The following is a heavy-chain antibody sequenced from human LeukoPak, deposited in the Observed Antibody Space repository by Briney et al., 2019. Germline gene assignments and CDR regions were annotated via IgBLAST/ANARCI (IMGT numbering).Heavy chain of an antibody. CDR3: VRDFHRRLYDTNYYFY. Sequence: RAGGSLRLSCAASGFTFSSYWMSWVRQAPGKGLEWVANIKQDGSEKYYVDSVKGRFTISRDNAKNSLYLQMNSLRAEDTAVYYCVRDFHRRLYDTNYYFYWGQGTLVTVSS. CDR1: GFTFSSYW. V-gene: IGHV3-7*01. CDR2: IKQDGSEK. J-gene: IGHJ4*02. D-gene: IGHD3-22*01.